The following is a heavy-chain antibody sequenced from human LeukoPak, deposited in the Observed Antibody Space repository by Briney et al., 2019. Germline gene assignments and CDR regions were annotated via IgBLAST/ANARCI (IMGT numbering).Heavy chain of an antibody. V-gene: IGHV4-59*08. CDR2: IYYSGST. Sequence: KASETLSLTCTVSGGSIRSYYWSWIRQPPGKGLEWIGYIYYSGSTNYNPSLKSRVTISVDTSKNQFSLKLSSVTAADTAVYYCARLLAAAGAYYFDYWGQGTLVTVSS. J-gene: IGHJ4*02. CDR3: ARLLAAAGAYYFDY. CDR1: GGSIRSYY. D-gene: IGHD6-13*01.